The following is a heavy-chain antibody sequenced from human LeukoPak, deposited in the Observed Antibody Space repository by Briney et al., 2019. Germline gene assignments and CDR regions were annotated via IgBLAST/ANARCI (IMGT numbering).Heavy chain of an antibody. CDR1: GFTFSSYT. CDR3: ARATWDPNYYYYMDV. Sequence: GGSLRLSCAASGFTFSSYTMKWVRQAPGKGLEWVSSISSSSSYIYYADSVKGRFTISRDNAKDSLFLQMNSLRAEDTAVYFCARATWDPNYYYYMDVWGKGTTVTISS. V-gene: IGHV3-21*01. D-gene: IGHD1-26*01. J-gene: IGHJ6*03. CDR2: ISSSSSYI.